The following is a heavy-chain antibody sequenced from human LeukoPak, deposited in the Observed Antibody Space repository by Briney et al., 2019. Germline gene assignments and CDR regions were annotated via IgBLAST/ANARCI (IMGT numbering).Heavy chain of an antibody. V-gene: IGHV3-15*01. J-gene: IGHJ4*02. CDR2: IKSKTDGGTT. D-gene: IGHD6-19*01. CDR3: ATYSSGWYFDY. CDR1: GFTFSNAW. Sequence: AGSLRLSCAASGFTFSNAWMSWVRQAPGKGLEWVGRIKSKTDGGTTDYAAPVKGRFTISRDNSKNTLYLQMNSLRAEDTAVYYCATYSSGWYFDYWGQGTLVTVSS.